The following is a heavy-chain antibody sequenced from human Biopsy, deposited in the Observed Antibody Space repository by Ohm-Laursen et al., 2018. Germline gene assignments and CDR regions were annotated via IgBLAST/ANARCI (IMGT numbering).Heavy chain of an antibody. Sequence: PSVPPSCKAPAHTFTTYYTHSARHPPAQGLPWMGIINPGGNSTAYTQNFQGRVTMTWDTSTTTVYMELSSLRSEDTAVYYCVLASFDYWGQGTLVTVPS. CDR2: INPGGNST. CDR3: VLASFDY. V-gene: IGHV1-46*01. J-gene: IGHJ4*02. CDR1: AHTFTTYY.